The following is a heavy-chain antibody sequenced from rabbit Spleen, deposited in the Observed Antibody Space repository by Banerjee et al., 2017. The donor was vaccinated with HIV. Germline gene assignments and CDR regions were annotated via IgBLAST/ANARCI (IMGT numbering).Heavy chain of an antibody. D-gene: IGHD1-1*01. J-gene: IGHJ6*01. CDR2: IDTGSSGFT. V-gene: IGHV1S40*01. CDR3: ARDTSSSFSSYGMDL. Sequence: SLTLTCTASGFDFDSGYYMYWVRQAPGKGLEWIACIDTGSSGFTYFASWAKGRFTISKTSSTTVTLQMTSLTAADTATYFCARDTSSSFSSYGMDLWGQGTLVTVS. CDR1: GFDFDSGYY.